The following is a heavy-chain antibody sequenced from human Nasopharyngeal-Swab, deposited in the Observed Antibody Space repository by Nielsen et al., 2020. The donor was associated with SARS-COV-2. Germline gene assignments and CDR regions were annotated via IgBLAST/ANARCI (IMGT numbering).Heavy chain of an antibody. CDR1: GFTFSSYA. CDR2: ISGSGGST. CDR3: ARGPNGIQLWSYYYYYYMDV. Sequence: GESLKISCAASGFTFSSYAMSWVRQAPGKGLEWVSAISGSGGSTYYADSVKGRFTISRDNSKNTLYLQMNSLRAEDTAVYYCARGPNGIQLWSYYYYYYMDVWGKGTTVTVSS. V-gene: IGHV3-23*01. J-gene: IGHJ6*03. D-gene: IGHD5-18*01.